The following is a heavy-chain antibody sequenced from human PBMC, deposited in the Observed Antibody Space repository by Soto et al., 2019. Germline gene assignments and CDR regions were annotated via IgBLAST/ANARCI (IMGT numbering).Heavy chain of an antibody. Sequence: EVQVVESGGDLVEPRGSLRLSCVTSGFMFSSAWMSWVRQGPGKGLEWVARIKSKNDGGAADYAAPVNGRFSISRDDSKSTAYLQMNSLRAEDTALYYCVEGWNDFWGQGTLVTVSS. J-gene: IGHJ4*02. V-gene: IGHV3-15*01. D-gene: IGHD1-1*01. CDR1: GFMFSSAW. CDR3: VEGWNDF. CDR2: IKSKNDGGAA.